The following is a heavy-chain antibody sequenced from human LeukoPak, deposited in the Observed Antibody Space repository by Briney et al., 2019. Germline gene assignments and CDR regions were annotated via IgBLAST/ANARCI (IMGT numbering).Heavy chain of an antibody. CDR3: ARGLGSPDY. V-gene: IGHV3-48*01. CDR2: ISSSSTTI. CDR1: GFTFSSYS. Sequence: PGGSLRLSCAASGFTFSSYSMMWVRQAPGKGLEWVSYISSSSTTIHYADSVKGRFTISRDNAKNSVYLQMNSLRAEDTAVYYCARGLGSPDYWGQGTLVTVSS. D-gene: IGHD3-10*01. J-gene: IGHJ4*02.